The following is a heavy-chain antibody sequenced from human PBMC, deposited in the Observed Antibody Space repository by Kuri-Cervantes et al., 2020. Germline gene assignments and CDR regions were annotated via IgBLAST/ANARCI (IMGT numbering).Heavy chain of an antibody. CDR3: ARDTYDSSGWYELVDY. Sequence: GESLKISCAASGFTFNRQTMNWVRQAPGKGLEWVAVISYDGSNKYYADSVKGRFTISRDNSKNTLYLQMNSLRAEDTAVYYCARDTYDSSGWYELVDYWGQGTLVTVSS. CDR1: GFTFNRQT. J-gene: IGHJ4*02. D-gene: IGHD6-19*01. V-gene: IGHV3-30-3*01. CDR2: ISYDGSNK.